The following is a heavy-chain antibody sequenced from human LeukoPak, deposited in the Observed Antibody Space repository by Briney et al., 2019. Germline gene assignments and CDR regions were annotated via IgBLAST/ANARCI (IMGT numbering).Heavy chain of an antibody. D-gene: IGHD2-8*01. CDR3: ARDPYCSNGVCRGPFDY. J-gene: IGHJ4*02. V-gene: IGHV4-38-2*02. CDR2: IYQTGTT. Sequence: SETLSLTCTVSGYSISSGYYWGWIRQPPGKGLEWIGCIYQTGTTYFNPSLKSRVTMSVDPSKNQFSLRLNSVTAADTAVYYCARDPYCSNGVCRGPFDYWGQGTLVTVSS. CDR1: GYSISSGYY.